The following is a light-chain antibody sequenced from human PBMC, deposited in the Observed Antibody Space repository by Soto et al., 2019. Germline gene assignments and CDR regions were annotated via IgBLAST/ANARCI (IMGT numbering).Light chain of an antibody. CDR3: SSYAGSANHVV. V-gene: IGLV2-8*01. J-gene: IGLJ2*01. CDR2: EVS. Sequence: QSALTQPASVSGSPGQSITISCTGTSSDVGGYNYVSWYQQHPGKAPKLMIYEVSNRPSGVPDRFSGSKSGNSASLTVSGLQPEDEADYYCSSYAGSANHVVFGGGTKLTVL. CDR1: SSDVGGYNY.